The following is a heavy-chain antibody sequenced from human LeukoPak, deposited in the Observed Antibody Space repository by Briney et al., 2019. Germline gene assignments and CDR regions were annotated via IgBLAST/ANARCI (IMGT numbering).Heavy chain of an antibody. CDR2: IYHSGST. CDR3: ARAGHYYDSSGHAMDV. CDR1: GGSISSSNW. D-gene: IGHD3-22*01. Sequence: SETLSLTCAVSGGSISSSNWWSWVRQPPGKGLEWIGEIYHSGSTNYNPSLKSRVTISVDTSKNQFSLKLSSVTAADTAVYYCARAGHYYDSSGHAMDVWGKGTTVTVSS. J-gene: IGHJ6*04. V-gene: IGHV4-4*02.